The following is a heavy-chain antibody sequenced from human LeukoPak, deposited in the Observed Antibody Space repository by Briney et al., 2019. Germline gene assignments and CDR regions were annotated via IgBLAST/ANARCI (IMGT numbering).Heavy chain of an antibody. D-gene: IGHD3-3*01. CDR1: GFTFSSNA. CDR2: ISYDGNNK. J-gene: IGHJ4*02. CDR3: ATGGKFDFWSGYHIDN. Sequence: PGGSLRLSCEASGFTFSSNALHWVRQPPGKGLEWLAVISYDGNNKNFADYVKGRFTVSRDNYKHTLYLHMNSLRSDDSAMYYCATGGKFDFWSGYHIDNWGQGTLVTVSS. V-gene: IGHV3-30*04.